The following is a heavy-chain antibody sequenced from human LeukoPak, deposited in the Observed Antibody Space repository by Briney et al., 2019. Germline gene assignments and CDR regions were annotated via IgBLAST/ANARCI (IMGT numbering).Heavy chain of an antibody. J-gene: IGHJ3*02. Sequence: PETLSLTCTVSGGSISSYYWSWIRQPPGKGLEWIGYIYYSGSTNYNPSLKSRVTISVDTSKNQFSLKLSSVTAADTAVYYCAASIAAAGTKVIGAFDIWGQGTMVTVSS. CDR3: AASIAAAGTKVIGAFDI. CDR1: GGSISSYY. V-gene: IGHV4-59*01. D-gene: IGHD6-13*01. CDR2: IYYSGST.